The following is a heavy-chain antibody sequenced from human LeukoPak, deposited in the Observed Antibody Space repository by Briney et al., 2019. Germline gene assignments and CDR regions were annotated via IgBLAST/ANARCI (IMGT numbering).Heavy chain of an antibody. CDR2: ISGSGGST. D-gene: IGHD1-1*01. J-gene: IGHJ6*03. CDR1: GFTFSSYG. Sequence: GGSLRLSCAGSGFTFSSYGMSWVRQAPGKGLEWVSAISGSGGSTYYAGSVKGRFTISRDNSKNTLYLQMNSLRAEDTAVYYCAKSGGTNLYYYYMDVWGKGTTVTISS. V-gene: IGHV3-23*01. CDR3: AKSGGTNLYYYYMDV.